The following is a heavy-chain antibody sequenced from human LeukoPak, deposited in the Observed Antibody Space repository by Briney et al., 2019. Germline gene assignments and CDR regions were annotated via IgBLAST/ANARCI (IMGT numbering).Heavy chain of an antibody. CDR1: GYTFTGYY. CDR3: ARAQAGRSHAFDI. V-gene: IGHV1-2*02. CDR2: INPNSGGT. J-gene: IGHJ3*02. Sequence: GASVKVSCKASGYTFTGYYMHWVRQAPGQGLEWMGWINPNSGGTNYAQKFQGRVTMTRDTSISTAYMELSRLRSDDTAVYYCARAQAGRSHAFDIWGQGTMVTVSS. D-gene: IGHD2-15*01.